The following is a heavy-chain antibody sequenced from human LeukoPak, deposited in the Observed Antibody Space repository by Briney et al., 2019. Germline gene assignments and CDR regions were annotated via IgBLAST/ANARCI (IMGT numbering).Heavy chain of an antibody. Sequence: ASVKVSCKPSGYTFTDYSIHWLRQVPGQGPEWIGWINPKNGGTNYAQTFQGRVTMTRDTSITTAYMELSSLRSDDTAVYYCARVIAPGPAAYYFDYWGQGTLVTVSS. V-gene: IGHV1-2*02. CDR3: ARVIAPGPAAYYFDY. CDR2: INPKNGGT. D-gene: IGHD2-2*01. CDR1: GYTFTDYS. J-gene: IGHJ4*02.